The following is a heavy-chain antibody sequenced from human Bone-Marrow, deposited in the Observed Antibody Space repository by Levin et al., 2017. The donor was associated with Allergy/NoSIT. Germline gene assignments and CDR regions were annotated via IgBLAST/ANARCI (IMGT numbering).Heavy chain of an antibody. CDR2: IWYDGNYQ. V-gene: IGHV3-33*01. CDR1: GFTFKSYA. J-gene: IGHJ4*02. CDR3: GRGTGSGSFLVDF. D-gene: IGHD3-10*01. Sequence: GESLKISCAASGFTFKSYAMHWVRRAPGKGLEWVALIWYDGNYQYYADSVKGRFTISRDNSKNTLYLELNSPRGEDTAVYYCGRGTGSGSFLVDFWGQGTLVTVSS.